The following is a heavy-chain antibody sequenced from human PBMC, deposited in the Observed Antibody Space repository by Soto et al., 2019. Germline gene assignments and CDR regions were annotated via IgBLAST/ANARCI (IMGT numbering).Heavy chain of an antibody. J-gene: IGHJ3*02. CDR3: TKSVTTDAFDI. V-gene: IGHV3-53*01. CDR2: IYSGGST. Sequence: GGSLSLSCAASGFTVSSNYMSWVRQAPGKGLEWVSVIYSGGSTYYAGSVKGRFTISRDNSKNTLYLQMNSLRAEDTAVYYCTKSVTTDAFDIWGQGTMVTVSS. CDR1: GFTVSSNY. D-gene: IGHD4-17*01.